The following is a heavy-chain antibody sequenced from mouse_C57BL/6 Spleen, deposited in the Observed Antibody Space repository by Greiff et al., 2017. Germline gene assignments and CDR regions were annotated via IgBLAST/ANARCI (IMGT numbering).Heavy chain of an antibody. D-gene: IGHD2-5*01. CDR3: ARDRGYSNYDY. J-gene: IGHJ2*01. Sequence: EVHLVESEGGLVQPGSSMKLSCTASGFTFSDYYMAWVRQVPEKGLEWVANINYDGSSTYYLDSLKSRFIISRDNAKNILYLQMSSLKSEDTATYYCARDRGYSNYDYWGQGTTLTVSS. V-gene: IGHV5-16*01. CDR2: INYDGSST. CDR1: GFTFSDYY.